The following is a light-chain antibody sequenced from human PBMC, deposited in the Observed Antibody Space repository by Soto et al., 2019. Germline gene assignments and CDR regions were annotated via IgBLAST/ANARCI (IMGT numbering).Light chain of an antibody. V-gene: IGLV1-47*02. J-gene: IGLJ1*01. Sequence: QTVVTQPPSVSGTPGQRVTISCSGSSSNIGSNYVYWYQQLPGTAPKLLIYSNNQRPSGVPDRFSGSKSGTSASLAISGLRSEDEADYYCAAWDDSLSGHYVFGTGTKLTVL. CDR2: SNN. CDR1: SSNIGSNY. CDR3: AAWDDSLSGHYV.